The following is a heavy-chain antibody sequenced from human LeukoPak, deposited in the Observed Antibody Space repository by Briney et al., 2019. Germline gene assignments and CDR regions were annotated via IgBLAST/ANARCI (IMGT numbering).Heavy chain of an antibody. CDR3: ARDKTTGDSWFDS. J-gene: IGHJ5*01. D-gene: IGHD1-1*01. V-gene: IGHV3-7*01. CDR1: GFTFSNYW. CDR2: IKQDGSEK. Sequence: GGSLRLSCAASGFTFSNYWMSWVRQALGKGLEWVANIKQDGSEKYYVDSVKGRFTISRDNAKNSLSLQMNSLRAEDTAVYYCARDKTTGDSWFDSWGQGTLVTVSS.